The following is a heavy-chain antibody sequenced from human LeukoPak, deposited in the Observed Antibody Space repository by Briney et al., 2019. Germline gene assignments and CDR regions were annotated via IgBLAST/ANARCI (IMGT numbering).Heavy chain of an antibody. CDR3: ARGRITAAGYYYYYGMDV. V-gene: IGHV4-39*07. Sequence: GSIYYSGTTYYNPSLKSRVTISVDTSKNQFSLKLSSVTAADTAVYYCARGRITAAGYYYYYGMDVWGQGTTVTVSS. J-gene: IGHJ6*02. D-gene: IGHD6-13*01. CDR2: IYYSGTT.